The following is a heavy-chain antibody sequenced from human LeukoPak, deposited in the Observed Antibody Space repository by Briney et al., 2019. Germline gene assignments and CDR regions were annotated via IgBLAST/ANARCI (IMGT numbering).Heavy chain of an antibody. D-gene: IGHD3-22*01. J-gene: IGHJ3*02. CDR2: ISSSSSYI. Sequence: GGSLRLSCAASGFTFSSYSMNWVHQAPGKGLEWVSSISSSSSYIYYADSVKGRFTISRDNAKNSLYLQMNSLRAEDTAVYYCARLITMIVEDAFDIWGQGTMVTVSS. V-gene: IGHV3-21*01. CDR3: ARLITMIVEDAFDI. CDR1: GFTFSSYS.